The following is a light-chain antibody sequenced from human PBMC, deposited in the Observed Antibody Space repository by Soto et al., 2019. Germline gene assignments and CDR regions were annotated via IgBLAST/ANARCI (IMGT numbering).Light chain of an antibody. V-gene: IGKV3-15*01. CDR1: QSVSSN. CDR3: QQYNNWPPRGT. CDR2: GAS. Sequence: EIVMTQSPATLSVSPGERATLSCRASQSVSSNLAWYQQKPGQAPRLLIYGASTRATGIPARFSGSGSGTAFTLTSGSLQSEDFAVYYCQQYNNWPPRGTFGQGTKVEIK. J-gene: IGKJ1*01.